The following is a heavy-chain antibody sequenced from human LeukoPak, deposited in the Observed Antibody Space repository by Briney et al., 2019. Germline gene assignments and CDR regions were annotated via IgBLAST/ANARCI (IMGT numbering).Heavy chain of an antibody. CDR3: AKCLYGSSSDYYYYGMDV. J-gene: IGHJ6*02. Sequence: PGRSLRLSCAASGFTFSSYGMHWVRQAPGKGLEWVAVISYDGSNKYYADSVKGRFTISRDNSKNTLSLQMNRLRAEDTAVYYCAKCLYGSSSDYYYYGMDVWGQGTTVTVSS. V-gene: IGHV3-30*18. CDR2: ISYDGSNK. D-gene: IGHD6-6*01. CDR1: GFTFSSYG.